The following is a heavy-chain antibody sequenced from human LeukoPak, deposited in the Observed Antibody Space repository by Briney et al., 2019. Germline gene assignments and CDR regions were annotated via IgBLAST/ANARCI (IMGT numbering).Heavy chain of an antibody. CDR3: ARGPRNPFYYYGSGSRTHYFDY. J-gene: IGHJ4*02. CDR2: IYYSGST. D-gene: IGHD3-10*01. CDR1: GGSISSGGYY. Sequence: SQTLSLTCTVSGGSISSGGYYWSWIRQHPGKGLEWIGYIYYSGSTYYNPSLKSRVTISVDTSKNQFSLKLSSVTAADTAVYYCARGPRNPFYYYGSGSRTHYFDYWGQGTLVTVSS. V-gene: IGHV4-31*03.